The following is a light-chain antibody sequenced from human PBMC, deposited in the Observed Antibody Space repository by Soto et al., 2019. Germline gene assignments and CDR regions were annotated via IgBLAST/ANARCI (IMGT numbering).Light chain of an antibody. CDR3: QQYGSSIT. CDR2: GTS. CDR1: QSVPRSY. J-gene: IGKJ5*01. V-gene: IGKV3-20*01. Sequence: EIVMTQSPATLSVSPGERATLSCRANQSVPRSYLAWYQQKPGQAPRLLIYGTSSRATGIPDRFSGSGSGTDFTLTISRLEPEDFAVFYCQQYGSSITFGQGTRLEIK.